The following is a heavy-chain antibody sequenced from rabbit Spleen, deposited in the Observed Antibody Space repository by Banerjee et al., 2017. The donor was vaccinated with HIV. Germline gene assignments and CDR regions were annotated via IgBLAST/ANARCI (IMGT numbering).Heavy chain of an antibody. V-gene: IGHV1S45*01. CDR3: ARHGSSAGYGFNL. CDR2: IYTSSGNT. Sequence: QEQLVESGGGLVQPEGSLTLTCTASGFSFSSYYYMCWVRQAPGKGLEWIACIYTSSGNTWYASWVNGRFTISRTSSTTVTLQMTSLTAADTATYFCARHGSSAGYGFNLWGPGTLVTVS. CDR1: GFSFSSYYY. D-gene: IGHD1-1*01. J-gene: IGHJ4*01.